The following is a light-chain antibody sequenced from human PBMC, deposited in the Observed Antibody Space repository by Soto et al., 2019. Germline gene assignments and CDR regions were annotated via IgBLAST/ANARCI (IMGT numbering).Light chain of an antibody. CDR2: DAS. Sequence: EIVMTQSPATLSMSLGERATLSCRASQSVRSSLAWYQQKPGQAPRLLIYDASTRAPGIPARFSGSGSGTELTLTISSLQSDDFAVYHCQQYNNWPPTFGHGTRLEIK. V-gene: IGKV3-15*01. J-gene: IGKJ5*01. CDR3: QQYNNWPPT. CDR1: QSVRSS.